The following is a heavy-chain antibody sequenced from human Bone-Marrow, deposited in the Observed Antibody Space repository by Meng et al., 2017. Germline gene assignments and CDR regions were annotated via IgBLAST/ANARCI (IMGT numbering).Heavy chain of an antibody. J-gene: IGHJ4*02. V-gene: IGHV4-34*01. D-gene: IGHD3-22*01. CDR1: GGSFSGYY. CDR2: INHSGST. CDR3: ARKEYYYDSSGYFN. Sequence: SETLSLTCAVYGGSFSGYYWSWIRQPPGKGLEWIGEINHSGSTNYNPSLKSRVTISVDTSKNQFSLKLSSVTAADTAVYYCARKEYYYDSSGYFNWGQGNLVNVSS.